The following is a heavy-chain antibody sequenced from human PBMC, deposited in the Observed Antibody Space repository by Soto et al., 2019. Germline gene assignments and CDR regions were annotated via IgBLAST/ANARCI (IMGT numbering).Heavy chain of an antibody. CDR1: GFTFSSYA. D-gene: IGHD3-3*01. CDR3: AKHFGGTQSHFNS. J-gene: IGHJ4*02. V-gene: IGHV3-23*01. Sequence: EVQLLDSGGGLVQPGGSLRLACAASGFTFSSYAMGWVRQAPGKGLEWVSSITASGGSTYYADYVKGRFTISRDNTKNRLYLELNSLRAEDTALYYCAKHFGGTQSHFNSWGQGTLVTVSS. CDR2: ITASGGST.